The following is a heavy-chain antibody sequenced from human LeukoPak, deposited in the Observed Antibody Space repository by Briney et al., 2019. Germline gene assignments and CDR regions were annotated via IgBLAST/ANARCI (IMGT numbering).Heavy chain of an antibody. D-gene: IGHD2-15*01. CDR2: IYYSGSP. J-gene: IGHJ3*02. CDR3: AAIRGYCSGGSCPKAFHI. Sequence: PSETLSLTCTGSGGSISSGGYHWNWIRLHPGKGLEWIGYIYYSGSPYYNPALKSRVTISVDTSKNQFSLKLTSVAAADTAVYYCAAIRGYCSGGSCPKAFHIWGQGTMVTVSS. CDR1: GGSISSGGYH. V-gene: IGHV4-31*03.